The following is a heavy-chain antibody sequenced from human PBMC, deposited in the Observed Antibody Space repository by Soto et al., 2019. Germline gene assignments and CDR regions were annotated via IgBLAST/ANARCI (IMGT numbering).Heavy chain of an antibody. CDR2: IYYSGST. Sequence: SETLSLTCTVSGGSISSSSYYWGWIRHPPGKGLEWIGSIYYSGSTYYNPSLKSRVTISVDTSKNQFSLKLSSVTAADTAVYYCARQSSDNQIYYYYMDVWGKGTTVTVSS. J-gene: IGHJ6*03. V-gene: IGHV4-39*01. CDR3: ARQSSDNQIYYYYMDV. CDR1: GGSISSSSYY. D-gene: IGHD1-1*01.